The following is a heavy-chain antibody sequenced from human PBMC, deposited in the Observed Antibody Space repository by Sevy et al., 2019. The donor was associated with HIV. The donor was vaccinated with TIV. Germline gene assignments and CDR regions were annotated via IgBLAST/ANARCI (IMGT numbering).Heavy chain of an antibody. CDR2: IYYSGST. CDR1: GGSISSGSYY. D-gene: IGHD2-15*01. CDR3: ASSKGYCSGGSCAHYAFDI. Sequence: SETLSLTCTVSGGSISSGSYYWSWIRQPPGKGLEWIGYIYYSGSTNYNPSLKSRVTISVDTSKNQFSLKLSSVTAADTAVYYCASSKGYCSGGSCAHYAFDIWGQGTMVTVSS. V-gene: IGHV4-61*01. J-gene: IGHJ3*02.